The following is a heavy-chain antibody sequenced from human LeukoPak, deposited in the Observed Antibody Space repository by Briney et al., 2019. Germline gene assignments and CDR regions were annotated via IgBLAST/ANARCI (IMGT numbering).Heavy chain of an antibody. CDR1: GGTFSSYA. Sequence: SVKVSCKASGGTFSSYAISWVRQAPGQGLEWMGGIIPIFGTANYAQKFQGRVTITADESTSTAYMELSSLRSEDTAVYYCARDQYYYGSGSYYSVDYWGQGTLVTVSS. CDR3: ARDQYYYGSGSYYSVDY. D-gene: IGHD3-10*01. J-gene: IGHJ4*02. V-gene: IGHV1-69*13. CDR2: IIPIFGTA.